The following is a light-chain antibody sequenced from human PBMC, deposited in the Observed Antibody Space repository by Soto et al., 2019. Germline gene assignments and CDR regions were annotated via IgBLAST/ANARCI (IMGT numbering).Light chain of an antibody. CDR2: LGS. CDR1: QSLLHGTGYNY. J-gene: IGKJ3*01. V-gene: IGKV2-28*01. CDR3: MQVLHTPVT. Sequence: DIVMTQSPLSLPVTPGEPASISCRSSQSLLHGTGYNYLDWYLQKPGQSPQLLIQLGSMRASGVLDRFSGSGSGTDVTMKICRGEAEDVGVYYCMQVLHTPVTFGPGTKVDI.